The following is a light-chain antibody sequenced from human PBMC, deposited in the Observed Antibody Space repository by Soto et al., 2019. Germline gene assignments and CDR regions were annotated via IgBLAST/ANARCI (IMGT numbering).Light chain of an antibody. CDR2: NAS. J-gene: IGKJ4*01. CDR3: QERQGLT. CDR1: QGVGGM. V-gene: IGKV3-11*01. Sequence: EIVLTQSPATLSLSPGERATLSCRVSQGVGGMLGWYQHKPGQAPRLLVYNASNRAAGIPARFSGSGSGTDFTLTISSLEPEDFAVYYCQERQGLTFGRGTKVEIK.